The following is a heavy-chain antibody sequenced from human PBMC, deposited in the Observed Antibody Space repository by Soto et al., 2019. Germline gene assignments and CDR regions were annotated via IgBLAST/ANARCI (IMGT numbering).Heavy chain of an antibody. V-gene: IGHV3-64*01. D-gene: IGHD6-13*01. Sequence: GGSLRLSCAASGFTFSSYAMHWVRQAPGKGLEYVSAISSNGGSTYYANSVKGRFTISRDNSKNTLYLQMGSLRAEDMAVYYCAREAEYYYYYYYMDVWGKGTTVTVSS. CDR2: ISSNGGST. CDR1: GFTFSSYA. CDR3: AREAEYYYYYYYMDV. J-gene: IGHJ6*03.